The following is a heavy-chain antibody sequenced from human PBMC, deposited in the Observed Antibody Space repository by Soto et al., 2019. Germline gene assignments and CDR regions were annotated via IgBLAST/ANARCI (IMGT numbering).Heavy chain of an antibody. D-gene: IGHD3-9*01. CDR2: ISAYNGNT. CDR1: GYTFTSYG. V-gene: IGHV1-18*01. Sequence: GASVKVSCKASGYTFTSYGISWVRQAPGQGLEWMGWISAYNGNTNYAQKLQGRVTMTTDTSTSTAYMELRSLRSDDTAVYYCARVMYYDILTGSPYNWFDPWGQGTLVTVSS. CDR3: ARVMYYDILTGSPYNWFDP. J-gene: IGHJ5*02.